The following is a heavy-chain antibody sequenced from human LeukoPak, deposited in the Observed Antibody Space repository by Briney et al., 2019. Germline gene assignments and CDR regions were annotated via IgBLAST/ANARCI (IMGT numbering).Heavy chain of an antibody. CDR2: IYSNGCT. D-gene: IGHD6-19*01. CDR3: ARGSGWNSFDP. V-gene: IGHV4-61*02. Sequence: SETLSLTCTVSGGSISTDLYYWTWLRQPAGKGLEWIGRIYSNGCTDYNPPLKSRVSISIDTSKNHFSLKMSLATAADTALYYCARGSGWNSFDPWGQGTLVTVSS. J-gene: IGHJ5*02. CDR1: GGSISTDLYY.